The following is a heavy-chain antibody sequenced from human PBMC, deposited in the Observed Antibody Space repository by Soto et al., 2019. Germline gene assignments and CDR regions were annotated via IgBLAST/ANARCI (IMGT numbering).Heavy chain of an antibody. Sequence: PWGSLTLTCAASGLSFRFYAMHWVRQSPGKGLEWVVTIWYDGSKKYYGESVKGRFSVSRDNSKSTLDLQMNRLRVEDTGVYYCARENRYCSGGNCTSELDVWGQGAMVTVSS. CDR2: IWYDGSKK. CDR3: ARENRYCSGGNCTSELDV. D-gene: IGHD2-15*01. CDR1: GLSFRFYA. J-gene: IGHJ4*02. V-gene: IGHV3-33*01.